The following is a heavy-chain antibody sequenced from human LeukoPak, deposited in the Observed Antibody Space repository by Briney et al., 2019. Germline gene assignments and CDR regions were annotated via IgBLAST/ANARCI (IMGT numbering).Heavy chain of an antibody. V-gene: IGHV3-49*03. CDR2: IRSKAYGETT. D-gene: IGHD4-11*01. J-gene: IGHJ4*02. Sequence: RSLRLSCSTSGFTFGDKVMSWFRQAPGKGLEWVGSIRSKAYGETTEYAASVKGRFTISRDDCQSIVYLQINGLKTEDTAVYYCSRGPKTTPFDYWGRETLVTVSS. CDR1: GFTFGDKV. CDR3: SRGPKTTPFDY.